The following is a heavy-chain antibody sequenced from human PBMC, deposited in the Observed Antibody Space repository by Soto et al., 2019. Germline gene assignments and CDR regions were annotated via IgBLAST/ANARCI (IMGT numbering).Heavy chain of an antibody. D-gene: IGHD3-22*01. CDR2: IYYSGST. CDR1: GGSINSYY. J-gene: IGHJ6*02. V-gene: IGHV4-59*01. Sequence: PSETLSLTCTVSGGSINSYYWSWIRQPPGKGLEWIGYIYYSGSTNYNPSLKSRVTISVDTSKNQFSLKLSSVTAADTAVYYCARDAGSSGYYYYYYGMDVWGQGTTVTVSS. CDR3: ARDAGSSGYYYYYYGMDV.